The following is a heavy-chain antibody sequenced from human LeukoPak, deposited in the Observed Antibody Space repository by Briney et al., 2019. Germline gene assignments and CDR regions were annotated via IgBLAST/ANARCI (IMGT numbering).Heavy chain of an antibody. Sequence: SETLSLTCTVSGGSISSSSYYWGWIRQPPGKGLEWIGSIYHSGSTYYNPSLKSRVTISVDTSKNQFSLKLSSVTAADTAVYYCARDASGSYSRVDYWGQGTLVTVSS. V-gene: IGHV4-39*07. CDR1: GGSISSSSYY. J-gene: IGHJ4*02. CDR3: ARDASGSYSRVDY. CDR2: IYHSGST. D-gene: IGHD1-26*01.